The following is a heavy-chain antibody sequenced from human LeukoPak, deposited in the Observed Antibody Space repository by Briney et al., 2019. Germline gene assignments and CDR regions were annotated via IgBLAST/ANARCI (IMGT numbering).Heavy chain of an antibody. V-gene: IGHV3-23*01. CDR3: ARARSSYGYGDAFDI. CDR2: ISGSGDST. CDR1: GFTFSSYA. D-gene: IGHD5-18*01. Sequence: GGSVRLSCAASGFTFSSYAMSWVRQAPGKGLEGVSAISGSGDSTYYADSVRGRFTISRDNSKNTLYLQMNSLRAEDTAVYYCARARSSYGYGDAFDIWGQGTMVTVSS. J-gene: IGHJ3*02.